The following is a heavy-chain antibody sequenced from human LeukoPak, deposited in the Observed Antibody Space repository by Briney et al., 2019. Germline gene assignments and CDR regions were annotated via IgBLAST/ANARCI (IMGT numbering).Heavy chain of an antibody. CDR3: AKDREQWLVRPVY. CDR1: GFTFSSYA. J-gene: IGHJ4*02. D-gene: IGHD6-19*01. Sequence: PGGSLRLSCAASGFTFSSYAMSWVRQAPGKGLEWVSAISGSGGSTYYADSVKGRFTISRDNSKNTLYLQMNSLRAEDTAVYHCAKDREQWLVRPVYWGQGTLVTVSS. V-gene: IGHV3-23*01. CDR2: ISGSGGST.